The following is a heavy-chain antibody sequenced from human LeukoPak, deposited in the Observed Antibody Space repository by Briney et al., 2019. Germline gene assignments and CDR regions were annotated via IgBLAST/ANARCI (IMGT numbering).Heavy chain of an antibody. D-gene: IGHD6-19*01. CDR3: ARSSGWYHRGPDYYYYYMDV. Sequence: GGSLRLSCAASGFTVSSNYMSWVRQAPGKGLEWVSIIYSGGSTYYADSVKGRFTISRDNSKNTLYLQMNSLRAEDTAVYYCARSSGWYHRGPDYYYYYMDVWGKGTTVTVS. J-gene: IGHJ6*03. CDR2: IYSGGST. V-gene: IGHV3-66*01. CDR1: GFTVSSNY.